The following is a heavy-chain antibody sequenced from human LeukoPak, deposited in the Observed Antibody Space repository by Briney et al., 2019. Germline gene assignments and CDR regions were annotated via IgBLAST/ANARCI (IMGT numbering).Heavy chain of an antibody. CDR1: GYSISSGYY. Sequence: PSETLSLTCTVSGYSISSGYYWGWIRQPPGKGLEWTGSIDHSGSTYYNPSLKSRVTISVDTSKNQFSLKLSSVTAADTAVYYFARAQQPWIGWFDPWGQGTLVTVSS. D-gene: IGHD6-13*01. J-gene: IGHJ5*02. CDR2: IDHSGST. V-gene: IGHV4-38-2*02. CDR3: ARAQQPWIGWFDP.